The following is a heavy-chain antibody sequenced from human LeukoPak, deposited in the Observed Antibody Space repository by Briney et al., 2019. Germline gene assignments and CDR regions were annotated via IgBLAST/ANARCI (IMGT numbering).Heavy chain of an antibody. J-gene: IGHJ6*03. CDR2: MNPNSGNT. CDR3: ARGLSFGYCSSTSCYRGYYMDV. CDR1: GYTFTSYD. D-gene: IGHD2-2*03. V-gene: IGHV1-8*03. Sequence: ASVKVSCKASGYTFTSYDINWVRQATGQGLEWMGWMNPNSGNTGYAQKFQGRVTITRNTSISTAYMELSSLRSEDTAVYYCARGLSFGYCSSTSCYRGYYMDVWGKGTTVTVSS.